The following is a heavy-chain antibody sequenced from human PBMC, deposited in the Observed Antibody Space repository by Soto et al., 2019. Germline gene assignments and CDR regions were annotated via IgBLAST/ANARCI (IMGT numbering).Heavy chain of an antibody. J-gene: IGHJ5*02. D-gene: IGHD3-9*01. CDR2: IYYSGST. CDR3: ARNYDILTGYRDKINWFDP. Sequence: PSETLSLTCTVSSGSISSYYWSWIRQPPGKGLEWIGYIYYSGSTNYNPSLKSRVTISVDTSKNQFSLKLSSVTAADTAVYYCARNYDILTGYRDKINWFDPWGQGTLVTVSS. CDR1: SGSISSYY. V-gene: IGHV4-59*01.